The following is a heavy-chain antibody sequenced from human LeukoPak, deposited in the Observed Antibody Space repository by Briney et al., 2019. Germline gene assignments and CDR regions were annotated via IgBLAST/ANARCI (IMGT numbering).Heavy chain of an antibody. D-gene: IGHD1-26*01. V-gene: IGHV3-23*01. J-gene: IGHJ4*02. Sequence: GGPLRLSCAASGFTFSVYAMSWVRQAPGKGLEWVSYISGDGHSTYYAESVKVRFTMSRDNSENTLYLQVNSLRADDTAVYYCARDPGSGWEPHWGQGTLVTVSA. CDR1: GFTFSVYA. CDR2: ISGDGHST. CDR3: ARDPGSGWEPH.